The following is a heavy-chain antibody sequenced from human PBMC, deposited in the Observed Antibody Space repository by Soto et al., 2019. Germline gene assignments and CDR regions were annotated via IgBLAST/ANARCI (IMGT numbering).Heavy chain of an antibody. CDR3: ARENHAYSGSYLGAFDI. D-gene: IGHD1-26*01. CDR1: GFTFSSYG. V-gene: IGHV3-33*01. CDR2: IWYDGSNK. J-gene: IGHJ3*02. Sequence: PGGSLRLSCAASGFTFSSYGMHWVRQAPGKGLEWVAVIWYDGSNKYYADSVKGRFTIPRDNSKNTLYLQMNSLRAEDTAVYYCARENHAYSGSYLGAFDIWGQGTMVTVSS.